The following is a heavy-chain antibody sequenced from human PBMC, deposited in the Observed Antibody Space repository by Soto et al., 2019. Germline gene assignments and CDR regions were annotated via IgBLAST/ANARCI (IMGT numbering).Heavy chain of an antibody. V-gene: IGHV3-23*01. CDR3: AKARYYDSSGYYPSPDYYYGMDV. Sequence: GGSLRLSCAASGFTFSSYAMSWVRQAPGKGLEWVSAISGSGGSTYYADSVKGRFTISRDNSKNTLYLQMNSLRAEDTAVYYCAKARYYDSSGYYPSPDYYYGMDVWGQGTTVTVSS. D-gene: IGHD3-22*01. J-gene: IGHJ6*02. CDR1: GFTFSSYA. CDR2: ISGSGGST.